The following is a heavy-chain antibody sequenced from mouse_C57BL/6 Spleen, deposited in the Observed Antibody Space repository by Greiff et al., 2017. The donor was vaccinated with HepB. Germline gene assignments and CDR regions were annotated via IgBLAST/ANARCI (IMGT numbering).Heavy chain of an antibody. CDR2: INYDGSST. V-gene: IGHV5-16*01. Sequence: EVKLVESEGGLVQPGSSMKLSCTASGFTFSDYYMAWVRQVPEKGLEWVANINYDGSSTYYLDSLKSRFIISRDNAKNILYLQMSSLKSEDTATYYCAREGWGDFDYWGQGTTLTVSS. CDR3: AREGWGDFDY. J-gene: IGHJ2*01. D-gene: IGHD1-1*02. CDR1: GFTFSDYY.